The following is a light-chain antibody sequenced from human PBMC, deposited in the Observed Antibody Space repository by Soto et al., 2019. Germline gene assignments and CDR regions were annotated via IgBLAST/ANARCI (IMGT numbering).Light chain of an antibody. J-gene: IGKJ3*01. CDR3: QQGYSTLGT. V-gene: IGKV1-39*01. Sequence: DIQMTQSPSSLSASVGDRVTITCRASQSISSYLNWYQQKPGKAPKLLIYAASSLQSGVPSRFSGSGSGTDLTLTSSSLQPEDFATYYCQQGYSTLGTFGPGTKVDIK. CDR2: AAS. CDR1: QSISSY.